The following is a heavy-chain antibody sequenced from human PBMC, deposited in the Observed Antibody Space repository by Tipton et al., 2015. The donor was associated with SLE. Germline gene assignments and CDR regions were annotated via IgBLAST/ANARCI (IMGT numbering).Heavy chain of an antibody. CDR2: ISYDGSNK. Sequence: SLRLSCATSGFTFRTYGMNWVRQAPGKGLEWVAVISYDGSNKYYAESVKGRFTISRDNSKNTLYLQMNSLRAEDTAVYYCAREAAVAGLCDYWGQGTLVTVSS. V-gene: IGHV3-30*03. CDR1: GFTFRTYG. D-gene: IGHD6-19*01. J-gene: IGHJ4*02. CDR3: AREAAVAGLCDY.